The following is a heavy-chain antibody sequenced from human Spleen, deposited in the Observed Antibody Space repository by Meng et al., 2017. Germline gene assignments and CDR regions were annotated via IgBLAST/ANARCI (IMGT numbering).Heavy chain of an antibody. V-gene: IGHV4-31*03. CDR1: GGSLTNDGYY. CDR2: IYYSGNT. CDR3: ARSKAAVAGYYFDS. Sequence: LRLSCTVSGGSLTNDGYYWNWIRQYPGKGLEWIGYIYYSGNTYYNPSVKSRVTVSVDTSKNQFSLRLTSVTAADTAVYYCARSKAAVAGYYFDSWGQGTLVTVSS. D-gene: IGHD6-19*01. J-gene: IGHJ4*02.